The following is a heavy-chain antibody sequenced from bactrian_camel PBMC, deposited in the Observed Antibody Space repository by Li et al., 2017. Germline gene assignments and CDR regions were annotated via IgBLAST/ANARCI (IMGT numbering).Heavy chain of an antibody. CDR3: VRSRGDWVLDNY. Sequence: VQLVESGGGLVQPGGSLRLSCAASGFTSSGYDIIWVRQAPGKGLEWVSAFVSNNKIYYADSVRGRFIISRDNAKNAVSLQMNSLKPEDTAVYYCVRSRGDWVLDNYWGQGTQVTVS. CDR2: FVSNNKI. D-gene: IGHD5*01. V-gene: IGHV3S10*01. J-gene: IGHJ4*01. CDR1: GFTSSGYD.